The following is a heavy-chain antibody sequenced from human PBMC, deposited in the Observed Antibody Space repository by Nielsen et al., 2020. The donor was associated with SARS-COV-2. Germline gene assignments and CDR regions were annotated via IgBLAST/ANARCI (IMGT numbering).Heavy chain of an antibody. CDR3: ARESSGYDHYNYGMDV. Sequence: SCTVSGGSISSGGYYWSWIRHHPGKGLEWIGYIYFSGRTCYNPSLKSRVTISVDTSKNQFSLSLRSVTAADTAVYYCARESSGYDHYNYGMDVWGQGTLVTVSS. J-gene: IGHJ6*02. CDR1: GGSISSGGYY. CDR2: IYFSGRT. V-gene: IGHV4-31*02. D-gene: IGHD5-12*01.